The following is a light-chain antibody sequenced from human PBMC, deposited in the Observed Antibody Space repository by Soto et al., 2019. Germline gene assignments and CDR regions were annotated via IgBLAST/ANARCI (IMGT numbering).Light chain of an antibody. V-gene: IGKV3-15*01. Sequence: EIVMTQSPATLSVSPGERATLSCRASQSIRTNLAWYQQKPGQAPRLLIYGASTRATGIPARFSDSGSGTEFTLSISSLQSEDFTVYYCQQYHNWPPTFGQGTKVEIK. CDR2: GAS. CDR3: QQYHNWPPT. CDR1: QSIRTN. J-gene: IGKJ1*01.